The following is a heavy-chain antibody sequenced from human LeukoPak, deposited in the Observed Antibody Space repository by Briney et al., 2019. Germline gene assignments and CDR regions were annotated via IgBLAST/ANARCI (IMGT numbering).Heavy chain of an antibody. J-gene: IGHJ4*02. D-gene: IGHD3-3*01. CDR1: GYSISSGYY. CDR3: ARLLFGVVDY. CDR2: IYHSGST. V-gene: IGHV4-38-2*01. Sequence: PSETLSLTCAVSGYSISSGYYWGWIRQPPGKGLEWIGSIYHSGSTYYNPSLKSRVTISVDTSKNQFSLKLSSVTAADTVVYYCARLLFGVVDYWGQGTLVTVSS.